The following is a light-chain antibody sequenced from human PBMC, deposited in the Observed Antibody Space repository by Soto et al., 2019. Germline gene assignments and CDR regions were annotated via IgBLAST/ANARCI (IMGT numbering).Light chain of an antibody. Sequence: EIALTQSPGTLSSSPGERANLSCRASQSFSSSYLAWYQQKPGQATRLLIYGAASRATGIPDRFSGSGSETDFTLTIFSLGPEDFAVYYCQQDGSSKLFGQGNKVEIK. CDR2: GAA. V-gene: IGKV3-20*01. CDR3: QQDGSSKL. CDR1: QSFSSSY. J-gene: IGKJ1*01.